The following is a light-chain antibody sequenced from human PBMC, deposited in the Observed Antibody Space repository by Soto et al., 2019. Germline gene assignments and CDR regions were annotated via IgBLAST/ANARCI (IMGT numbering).Light chain of an antibody. Sequence: CALTQPASASGSPVQSRTISCTGTSSDVGNYNYVSWYQQHPGKAPKLMIYEVSKRPSGVPDRFSGPKSGNTAYLTVSGLQAEDEADYYCSSYAGSNNFVFGSGTKSPS. CDR1: SSDVGNYNY. J-gene: IGLJ1*01. CDR2: EVS. CDR3: SSYAGSNNFV. V-gene: IGLV2-8*01.